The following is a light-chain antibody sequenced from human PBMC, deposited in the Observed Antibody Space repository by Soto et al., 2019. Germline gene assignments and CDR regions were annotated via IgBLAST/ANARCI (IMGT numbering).Light chain of an antibody. CDR1: QSVSGRY. Sequence: EIVLTQSPGTLSSSPGERGTLSCRASQSVSGRYIGWYQQKPGQAPRLLIYGASNRAAGIPDRFSGSGSGTDFTLTISRLEPEDFAVYYCQQYHNWPLTFGGGTKVEIK. CDR3: QQYHNWPLT. V-gene: IGKV3-20*01. CDR2: GAS. J-gene: IGKJ4*01.